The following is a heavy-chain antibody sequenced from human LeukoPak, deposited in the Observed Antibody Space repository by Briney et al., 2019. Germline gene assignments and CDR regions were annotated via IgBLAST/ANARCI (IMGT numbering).Heavy chain of an antibody. Sequence: SETLSLTCDVSGGSFNDYYWSWIRQAPGKGLEWIGEIGHSGSTNYNPSLKGRVTVSVDTSKNQFSLRLTSVTAADTAVYYCARRGSWTYYYAMDVWGQGTTVTVSS. D-gene: IGHD6-13*01. J-gene: IGHJ6*02. CDR1: GGSFNDYY. CDR2: IGHSGST. CDR3: ARRGSWTYYYAMDV. V-gene: IGHV4-34*01.